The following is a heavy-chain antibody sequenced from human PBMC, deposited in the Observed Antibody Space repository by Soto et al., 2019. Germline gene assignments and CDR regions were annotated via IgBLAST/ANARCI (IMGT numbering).Heavy chain of an antibody. V-gene: IGHV3-53*01. CDR1: GFRVSSNY. CDR3: ARVSTTAKTFEY. CDR2: MYSGGST. J-gene: IGHJ4*02. Sequence: GGSLRLSCATSGFRVSSNYMSWVRQAPGRGLEWVSVMYSGGSTYYADSVKGRFTISRDNSKNTLYLQMHSPRAEDTALYYCARVSTTAKTFEYWGQGTLVTVSS.